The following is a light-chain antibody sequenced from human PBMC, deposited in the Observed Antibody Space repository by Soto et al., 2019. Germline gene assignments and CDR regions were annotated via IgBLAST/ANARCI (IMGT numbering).Light chain of an antibody. Sequence: DIQMTQSPSPLSASVGDRVTITCQASQSIKSWLAWYQQKPGKAPKLLIYEASSLESGVPSRFSGSRSGPEFTLTINSLQSEDVAMYYCQPYNNWPLTFGGGTKVDIK. CDR2: EAS. CDR3: QPYNNWPLT. CDR1: QSIKSW. J-gene: IGKJ4*01. V-gene: IGKV1-5*03.